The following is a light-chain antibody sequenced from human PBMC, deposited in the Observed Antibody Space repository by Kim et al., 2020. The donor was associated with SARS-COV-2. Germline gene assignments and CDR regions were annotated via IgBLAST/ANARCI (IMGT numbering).Light chain of an antibody. V-gene: IGKV3-20*01. J-gene: IGKJ1*01. CDR3: QQYDTPPRT. CDR1: QNIRSRY. Sequence: EIVLTQSPGTLSLSPGERVTLSCRASQNIRSRYFAWYQQKPGQAPRLLIYGASNRATAIPDRFSGSGSGTDFTLTISRLEPEDFAVYYCQQYDTPPRTFGQGTKVDIK. CDR2: GAS.